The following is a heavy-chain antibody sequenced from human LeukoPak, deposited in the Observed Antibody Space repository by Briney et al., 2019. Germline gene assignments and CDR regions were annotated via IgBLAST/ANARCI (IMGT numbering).Heavy chain of an antibody. V-gene: IGHV3-74*01. CDR2: IASDGSST. D-gene: IGHD1-26*01. Sequence: TGGSLRLSCAASGFTFSLYWMHWVRQVPGKGLVWVSLIASDGSSTSFADSVKGRFIISRDNAKNTLYLQMNSLRAEDTAVYYCARDSGSSGYYFDYWGQGTLVTVSS. CDR3: ARDSGSSGYYFDY. J-gene: IGHJ4*02. CDR1: GFTFSLYW.